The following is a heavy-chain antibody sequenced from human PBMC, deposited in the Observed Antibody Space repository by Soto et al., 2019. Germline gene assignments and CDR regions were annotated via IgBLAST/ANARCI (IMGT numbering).Heavy chain of an antibody. V-gene: IGHV4-61*01. CDR2: IYYSGST. J-gene: IGHJ5*02. CDR1: GGSVSSGSYY. Sequence: PEKLSHTCTVSGGSVSSGSYYWSWIRQPPGKGLEWIGYIYYSGSTNYNPSLKSRVTISVDTSKNQFSLKLSSVTAADTAVYYCARDFWIQLWPADLFDPCGQGSLVTLS. D-gene: IGHD5-18*01. CDR3: ARDFWIQLWPADLFDP.